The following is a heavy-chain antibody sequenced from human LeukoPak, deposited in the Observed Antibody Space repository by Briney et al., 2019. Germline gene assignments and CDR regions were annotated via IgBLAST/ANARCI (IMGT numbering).Heavy chain of an antibody. V-gene: IGHV3-30*04. J-gene: IGHJ4*02. D-gene: IGHD3-9*01. CDR2: ISYDGSNK. Sequence: PGGSLRLSCAASGFTFSSYAMHWVRQAPGKGLEGVAVISYDGSNKYYADSVKGRFTISRDNSKNTLYLQMNSLRAEDTAVYYCARDRDYDILTGYPYLIDYWGQGTLVTVSS. CDR3: ARDRDYDILTGYPYLIDY. CDR1: GFTFSSYA.